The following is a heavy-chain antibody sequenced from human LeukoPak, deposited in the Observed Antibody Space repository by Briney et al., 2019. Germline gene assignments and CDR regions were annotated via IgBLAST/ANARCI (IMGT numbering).Heavy chain of an antibody. CDR3: ASLHYDFWSGYYTGSDY. D-gene: IGHD3-3*01. V-gene: IGHV4-59*08. CDR2: IYYSGST. CDR1: GGSISSYY. J-gene: IGHJ4*02. Sequence: KASETLSLTCTVSGGSISSYYWSWIRQPPGKGLEWIGYIYYSGSTNYNPSLKSRVTISVDTSKNQFSLKLSSVPAADTAVYYCASLHYDFWSGYYTGSDYWGQGTLVTVSS.